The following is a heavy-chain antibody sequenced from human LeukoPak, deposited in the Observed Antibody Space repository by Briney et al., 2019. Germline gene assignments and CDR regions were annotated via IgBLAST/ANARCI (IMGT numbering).Heavy chain of an antibody. CDR2: ISSDGSDK. Sequence: GKSLRLSCAASGFTFSSYGMHWVRQAPGKGLEWVAVISSDGSDKYYADSVKGRFTISRDNSKNTMYLQMNSLRDEDTAVYYCAKGSATTVVTIDYWGQGTLVTVST. CDR1: GFTFSSYG. D-gene: IGHD4-23*01. CDR3: AKGSATTVVTIDY. J-gene: IGHJ4*02. V-gene: IGHV3-30*18.